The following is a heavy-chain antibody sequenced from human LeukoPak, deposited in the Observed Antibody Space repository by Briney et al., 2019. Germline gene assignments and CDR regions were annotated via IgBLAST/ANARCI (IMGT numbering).Heavy chain of an antibody. V-gene: IGHV4-34*01. CDR1: GGSFSGYY. D-gene: IGHD5-18*01. CDR2: INHSGST. Sequence: SETLSLTCAVYGGSFSGYYWSWIRQPPGKGLEWIGEINHSGSTNYNPSLKSRVTISVDTSKNQFSLKLSSVTAADTAVYYCARRRGGYSCGPRELDYWGQGTLVTVSS. CDR3: ARRRGGYSCGPRELDY. J-gene: IGHJ4*02.